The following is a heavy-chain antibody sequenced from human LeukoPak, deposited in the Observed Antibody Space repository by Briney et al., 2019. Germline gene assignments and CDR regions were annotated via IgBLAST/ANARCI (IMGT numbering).Heavy chain of an antibody. CDR3: AREEFGGGGMDV. J-gene: IGHJ6*02. CDR2: IYSGGYT. CDR1: GFTVSSNF. D-gene: IGHD2-15*01. V-gene: IGHV3-66*01. Sequence: GGSLRLSCAASGFTVSSNFMSWVRQAPGKGLEWVSIIYSGGYTHHADSVKGRFTISRDNSKNTVYLQMNSLRAEDTAVHYCAREEFGGGGMDVWGQGTTVTVSS.